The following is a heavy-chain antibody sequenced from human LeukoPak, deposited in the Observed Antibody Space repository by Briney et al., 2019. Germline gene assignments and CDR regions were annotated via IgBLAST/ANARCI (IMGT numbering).Heavy chain of an antibody. V-gene: IGHV3-30*18. D-gene: IGHD4-17*01. Sequence: GGSLRLSYAASGFTFSSYGMHWVRQAPGKGLEWVAVISYDGSNKYYADSVKGRFTSSRDNSKNTLYLQMNSLRAEDTAVYYCAKSGGGDYGDYWSDYWGQGTL. CDR1: GFTFSSYG. J-gene: IGHJ4*02. CDR2: ISYDGSNK. CDR3: AKSGGGDYGDYWSDY.